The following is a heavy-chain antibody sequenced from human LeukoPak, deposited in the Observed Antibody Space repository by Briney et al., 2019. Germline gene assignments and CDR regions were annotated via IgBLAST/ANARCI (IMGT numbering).Heavy chain of an antibody. V-gene: IGHV1-2*02. CDR2: INPNSGGT. CDR3: VSERGTGWYHY. CDR1: GYTFTGDY. D-gene: IGHD6-19*01. J-gene: IGHJ4*02. Sequence: ASVKVSCKASGYTFTGDYMHWVRQAPGQGLEWMGWINPNSGGTNYAQKFQGRVTMTPDTSTSTAYMELRSLRSDDTAVYYYVSERGTGWYHYWGQGTLVTVSS.